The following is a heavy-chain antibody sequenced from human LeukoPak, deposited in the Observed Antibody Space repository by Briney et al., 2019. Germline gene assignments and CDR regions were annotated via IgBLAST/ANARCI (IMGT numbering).Heavy chain of an antibody. CDR1: RLTFNTYG. J-gene: IGHJ4*02. D-gene: IGHD3-3*01. CDR2: ISGSGGST. V-gene: IGHV3-23*01. CDR3: AKGGYDFWSGYYFDY. Sequence: PGGSLRLSCAGSRLTFNTYGMSWVRQAPGKGLEWVSAISGSGGSTYYADSVKGRFTISRDNSKNTLYLQMNSLRAEDTAVYYCAKGGYDFWSGYYFDYWGQGTLVTVSS.